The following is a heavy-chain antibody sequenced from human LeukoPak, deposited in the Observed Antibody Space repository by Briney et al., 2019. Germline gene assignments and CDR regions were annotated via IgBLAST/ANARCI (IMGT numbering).Heavy chain of an antibody. V-gene: IGHV3-9*01. CDR1: GFTFDDYA. J-gene: IGHJ5*02. Sequence: PGGSLRLSCAASGFTFDDYAMHWVRQAPGKGLEWVSGISWNSGSIGYADSVKGRFTISRDNAKNSLYLQMNSLRAEDTALYYCAKGPGVYDSSGYYSSWFDPWGQGTLVTVSS. CDR3: AKGPGVYDSSGYYSSWFDP. D-gene: IGHD3-22*01. CDR2: ISWNSGSI.